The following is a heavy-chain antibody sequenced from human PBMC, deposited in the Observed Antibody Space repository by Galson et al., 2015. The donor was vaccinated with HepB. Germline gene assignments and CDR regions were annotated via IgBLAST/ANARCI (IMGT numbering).Heavy chain of an antibody. D-gene: IGHD2-15*01. V-gene: IGHV4-31*03. CDR3: ANGYCSGGRCYPGV. CDR2: IYYSGST. J-gene: IGHJ4*02. Sequence: TLSLTCTVSGGSISSGGYYWSWIRQHPGKGLEWIGYIYYSGSTYYNPSLKSRVAISIVTSKNQFSLNLNSVTAADTAVYYCANGYCSGGRCYPGVWGQGTLVTVSA. CDR1: GGSISSGGYY.